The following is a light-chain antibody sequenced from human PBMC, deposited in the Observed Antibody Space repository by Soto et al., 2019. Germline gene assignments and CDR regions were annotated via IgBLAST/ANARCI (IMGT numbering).Light chain of an antibody. CDR1: QSVSTN. V-gene: IGKV3-15*01. CDR3: QQYNNWPTLT. J-gene: IGKJ3*01. Sequence: EIVMTQSPATLSVSPGERGTLSCSASQSVSTNLAWYQQKPGQAPRLLIYGASTRATGIPARFSGSGSGTEFTLTISSLQSEDFAVYFCQQYNNWPTLTFGPGTKVDIK. CDR2: GAS.